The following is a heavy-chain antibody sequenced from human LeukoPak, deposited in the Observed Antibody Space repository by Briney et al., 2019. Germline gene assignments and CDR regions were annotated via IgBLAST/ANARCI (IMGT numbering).Heavy chain of an antibody. V-gene: IGHV4-59*02. D-gene: IGHD5-12*01. CDR1: GGSVSDFY. CDR2: VSYTGSTNHTGST. CDR3: ARNRVATIYGKFDY. J-gene: IGHJ4*02. Sequence: KPSETLSLTCTVSGGSVSDFYWRWIRQPPPKGLQWIGYVSYTGSTNHTGSTNYNPSLKSRVNISVDTSNNQFSLKLSSLTAADTAVYFCARNRVATIYGKFDYWGQGTLVTVSS.